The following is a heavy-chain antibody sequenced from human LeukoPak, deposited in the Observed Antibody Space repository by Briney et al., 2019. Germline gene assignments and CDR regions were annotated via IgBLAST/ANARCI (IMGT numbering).Heavy chain of an antibody. J-gene: IGHJ4*02. V-gene: IGHV3-53*01. CDR3: ARAGVVSGFDY. Sequence: GGSLRLSCAASGFTVSSNYMSWVRQAPGKGPEWVSVIYSGGSTYYADSVKGRFTISRDNSKNTLYLQMNSLRAEDTAVYYCARAGVVSGFDYWGQGTLVTVSS. D-gene: IGHD5/OR15-5a*01. CDR2: IYSGGST. CDR1: GFTVSSNY.